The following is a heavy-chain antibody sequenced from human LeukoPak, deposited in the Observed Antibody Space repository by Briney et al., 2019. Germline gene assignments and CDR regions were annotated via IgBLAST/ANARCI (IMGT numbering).Heavy chain of an antibody. CDR1: GGTFSSYA. D-gene: IGHD6-13*01. Sequence: WASVKVPCKASGGTFSSYAISWVRQAPGQGLEWMGGIIPIFGTANYAQKFQGRVTITADKSTSTAYMELSSLRSEDTAVYYCARVIAAAGTRTFDYWGQGTLVTVSS. CDR3: ARVIAAAGTRTFDY. CDR2: IIPIFGTA. V-gene: IGHV1-69*06. J-gene: IGHJ4*02.